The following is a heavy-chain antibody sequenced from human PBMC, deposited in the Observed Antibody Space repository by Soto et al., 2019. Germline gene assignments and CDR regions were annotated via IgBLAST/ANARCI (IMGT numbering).Heavy chain of an antibody. Sequence: GGSLRLSCAASGFTFSSYVMSWVRQAPGKGLEWVANINQDGSEKYYVDSVKGRFTISRDNAKNTLYLQMNRLRAEDTAVYYCAIQRGKSYSSAHEKYYGMDVWGQGTTAPVSS. CDR3: AIQRGKSYSSAHEKYYGMDV. D-gene: IGHD6-19*01. CDR2: INQDGSEK. CDR1: GFTFSSYV. V-gene: IGHV3-7*01. J-gene: IGHJ6*02.